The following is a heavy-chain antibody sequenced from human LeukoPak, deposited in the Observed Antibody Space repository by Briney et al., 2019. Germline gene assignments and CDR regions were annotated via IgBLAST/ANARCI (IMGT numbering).Heavy chain of an antibody. D-gene: IGHD3-10*01. CDR2: IYSSGST. CDR1: GFSVSSNY. Sequence: GGSLRLSCAASGFSVSSNYMSWVRQAPGKGLTWVSVIYSSGSTYYADSVKGRFAISRDDTKNTLHLQMDSLRAEDTAIYYCARAHGRITRDAYFDYWGQGTLVTVSS. CDR3: ARAHGRITRDAYFDY. V-gene: IGHV3-53*01. J-gene: IGHJ4*02.